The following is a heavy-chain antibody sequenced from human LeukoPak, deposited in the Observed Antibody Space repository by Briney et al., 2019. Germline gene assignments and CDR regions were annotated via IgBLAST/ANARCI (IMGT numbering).Heavy chain of an antibody. CDR3: AREAVSFVAVANDGYFDF. CDR1: GYVFNSFG. CDR2: ASAYKGYT. D-gene: IGHD6-19*01. Sequence: ASVKVSCKTSGYVFNSFGITWLRQAPGQGLEWMGWASAYKGYTSHAQKFQDRVIMTTDTSTTTAYMELRNLKSDDTAVYYCAREAVSFVAVANDGYFDFWGQGSLVIVSS. V-gene: IGHV1-18*01. J-gene: IGHJ4*02.